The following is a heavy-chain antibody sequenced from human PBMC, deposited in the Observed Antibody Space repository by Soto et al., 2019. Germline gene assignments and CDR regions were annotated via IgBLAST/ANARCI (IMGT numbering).Heavy chain of an antibody. CDR3: VRSKGGYSYGTPFDY. V-gene: IGHV3-9*01. CDR2: ISWNSGNI. CDR1: GFTFDDYA. Sequence: GGSLRLSCAASGFTFDDYAMYWVRQVLGKGLEWVSSISWNSGNIGYADSVKGRFTTSRDNAENSPYLQMNSLRPEDTALYYCVRSKGGYSYGTPFDYWGQGTLVTVSS. D-gene: IGHD5-18*01. J-gene: IGHJ4*02.